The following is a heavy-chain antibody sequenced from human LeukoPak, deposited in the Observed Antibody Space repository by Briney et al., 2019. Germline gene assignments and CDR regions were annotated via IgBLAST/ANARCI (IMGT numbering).Heavy chain of an antibody. CDR1: GFIFSTYG. J-gene: IGHJ4*02. CDR2: IRHGGSIK. Sequence: GGSLRPSCAASGFIFSTYGMYWVRQAPGKGLEWVAFIRHGGSIKNYADSVKGRSTISRDNSKNTLYLQMNSLRAEDTAVYYCAKDSLADIDYWGQGTLVTVSS. D-gene: IGHD3-16*01. CDR3: AKDSLADIDY. V-gene: IGHV3-30*02.